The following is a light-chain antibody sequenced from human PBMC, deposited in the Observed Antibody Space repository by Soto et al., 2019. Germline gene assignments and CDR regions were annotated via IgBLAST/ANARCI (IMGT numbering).Light chain of an antibody. J-gene: IGKJ1*01. CDR1: QSVSSN. Sequence: EIGMTQPPATLSVSPGERATLSCRASQSVSSNLAWYQQKPGQAPRLLIYGASTRATGIPARFSGSGSGTEFTLTISSLQSEDFAVYYCQQYNNWWTFGQGTKVDIK. CDR2: GAS. V-gene: IGKV3-15*01. CDR3: QQYNNWWT.